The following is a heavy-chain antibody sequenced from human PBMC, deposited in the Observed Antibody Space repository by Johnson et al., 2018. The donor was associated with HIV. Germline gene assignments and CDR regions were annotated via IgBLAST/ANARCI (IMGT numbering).Heavy chain of an antibody. D-gene: IGHD3-22*01. CDR1: GFTFSDYY. CDR3: ARDRAEVVVVHDALDM. Sequence: VESGGGLVKPGGSLRLSCAASGFTFSDYYMSWIRQAPWKGLEWVSYISSSGSTIYYADSVKGRFSISRDNAKNSLYLQMNSLRAEDTAVYYCARDRAEVVVVHDALDMWGQGTMVTVSS. J-gene: IGHJ3*02. V-gene: IGHV3-11*04. CDR2: ISSSGSTI.